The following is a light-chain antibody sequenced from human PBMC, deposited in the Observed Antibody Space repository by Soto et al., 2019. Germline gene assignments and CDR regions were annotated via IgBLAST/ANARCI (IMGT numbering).Light chain of an antibody. CDR2: KAS. CDR3: QHYNTYPWT. V-gene: IGKV1-5*03. Sequence: DMQSTHAPAILSTSLAYRVTITCLASQSISSWLAWYQQKPGKAPNLLIHKASHLESGVPSRFSGSGSGTEFTLTISSLQPGDFATYYCQHYNTYPWTFGQGTKV. J-gene: IGKJ1*01. CDR1: QSISSW.